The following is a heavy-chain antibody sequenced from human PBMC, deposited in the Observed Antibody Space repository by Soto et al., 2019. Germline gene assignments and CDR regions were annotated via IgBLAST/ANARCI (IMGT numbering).Heavy chain of an antibody. D-gene: IGHD2-2*02. CDR2: ISYDGSNK. V-gene: IGHV3-30-3*01. CDR3: ARDGTPALVVVPAAISGYFDY. Sequence: GGSLRLSCAASGFTFSSYAMHWVHQAPGKGLEWVAVISYDGSNKYYADSVKGRFTISRDNSKNTLYLQMNSLRAEDTAVYYCARDGTPALVVVPAAISGYFDYWGQGTLVTVSS. CDR1: GFTFSSYA. J-gene: IGHJ4*02.